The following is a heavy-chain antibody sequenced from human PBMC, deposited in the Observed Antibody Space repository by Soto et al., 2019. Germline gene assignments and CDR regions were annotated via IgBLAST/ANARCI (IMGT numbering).Heavy chain of an antibody. J-gene: IGHJ4*02. D-gene: IGHD4-17*01. CDR3: ATSYGDSNFDY. Sequence: AQLVQSGGDLVQPGGSLRLSCAASGFTSSSFSMNWVRQAPGKGLEWLSYISSSSGTIFYADSVKGRFTISRDNAKGSLYLQMSSLRAEDTAVYYCATSYGDSNFDYWGQGTLVTVSS. V-gene: IGHV3-48*01. CDR2: ISSSSGTI. CDR1: GFTSSSFS.